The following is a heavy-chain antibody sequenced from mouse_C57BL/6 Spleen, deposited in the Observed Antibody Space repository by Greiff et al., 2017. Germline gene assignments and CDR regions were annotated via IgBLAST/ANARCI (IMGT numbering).Heavy chain of an antibody. CDR1: GFTFSDYG. J-gene: IGHJ4*01. Sequence: EVQGVESGGGLVKPGGSLKLSCAASGFTFSDYGMHWVRQAPEKGLEWVAYISSGSSTIYYADTVKGRFTISRDNAKNTLFLQMTSLRSEDTAMYYWARPEVYYGQGSAMDYWGQGTSVTVSS. D-gene: IGHD2-1*01. CDR3: ARPEVYYGQGSAMDY. CDR2: ISSGSSTI. V-gene: IGHV5-17*01.